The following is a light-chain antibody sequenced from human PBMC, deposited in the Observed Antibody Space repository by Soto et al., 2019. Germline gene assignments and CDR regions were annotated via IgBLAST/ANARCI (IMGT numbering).Light chain of an antibody. CDR2: GAS. J-gene: IGKJ4*01. Sequence: EIVLTQSPGTLSLSPGERATLSCRASQSVSSNYLAWYQQKPGQAPRLLIYGASSRATGIPDRFSGSGSGTDFTITISRLEPEDFAVYYCQQYGSSPPFGGGTKVEIK. CDR3: QQYGSSPP. V-gene: IGKV3-20*01. CDR1: QSVSSNY.